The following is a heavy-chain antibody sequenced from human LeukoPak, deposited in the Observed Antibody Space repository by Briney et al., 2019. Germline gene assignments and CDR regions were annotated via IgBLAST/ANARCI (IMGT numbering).Heavy chain of an antibody. V-gene: IGHV1-69*13. CDR3: AQVGRDGYNSHPG. CDR2: IIPTFGSA. D-gene: IGHD5-24*01. J-gene: IGHJ4*02. Sequence: SVMVSCKASGGTFSNYAISWVRQAPGQGLEWMGGIIPTFGSAKYAQKFQGRVTITADESTRTGYMELSSLRSEDTAVYYCAQVGRDGYNSHPGWGQGTLVTVSP. CDR1: GGTFSNYA.